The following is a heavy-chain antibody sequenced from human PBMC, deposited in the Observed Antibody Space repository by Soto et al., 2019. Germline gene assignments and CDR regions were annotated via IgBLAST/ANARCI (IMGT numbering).Heavy chain of an antibody. Sequence: SETLSLTCAVSGGSFSGYYLSWIRQPPGKGLECIGEINHSGSTNYNPSLKSRVTMSVDTSKNQFSLKLSSVTAADTAVYYCARHTPTTVTTTSFDYWGQGTPVTVSS. V-gene: IGHV4-34*01. CDR1: GGSFSGYY. CDR2: INHSGST. CDR3: ARHTPTTVTTTSFDY. D-gene: IGHD4-17*01. J-gene: IGHJ4*02.